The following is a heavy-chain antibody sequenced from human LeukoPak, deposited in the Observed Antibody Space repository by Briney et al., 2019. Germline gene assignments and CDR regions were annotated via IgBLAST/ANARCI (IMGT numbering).Heavy chain of an antibody. CDR3: AKDKYSSGQYYFDY. V-gene: IGHV3-30*18. Sequence: GGSLRLSCAASGFTFSSYGMHWVRQAPGKGLEWAAAISYDGSNKYYADSVKGRFTISRDNSKNTLYLQMNSLRAEDTAVYYCAKDKYSSGQYYFDYWGQGTLVTVSS. CDR2: ISYDGSNK. D-gene: IGHD6-19*01. J-gene: IGHJ4*02. CDR1: GFTFSSYG.